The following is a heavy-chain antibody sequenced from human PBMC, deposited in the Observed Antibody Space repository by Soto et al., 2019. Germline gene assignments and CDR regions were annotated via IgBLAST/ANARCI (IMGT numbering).Heavy chain of an antibody. J-gene: IGHJ4*02. Sequence: SETLSLTCTVSGDSISSGGYYWSWIRQHPGKGLEWIGYIYYSGSTYYNPSLESRVIISVDTSKNQFSLRLNSVTAADTAVYYCARTADGYNYLNYWGQGTLVTAPQ. CDR3: ARTADGYNYLNY. CDR2: IYYSGST. D-gene: IGHD5-12*01. V-gene: IGHV4-31*03. CDR1: GDSISSGGYY.